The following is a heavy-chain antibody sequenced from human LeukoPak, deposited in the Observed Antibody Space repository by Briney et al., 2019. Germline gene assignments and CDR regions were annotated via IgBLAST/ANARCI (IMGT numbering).Heavy chain of an antibody. CDR1: GFTVSSNY. CDR3: ASRATVTTDRFWFDP. Sequence: GGSLRLSCAASGFTVSSNYMSWVRQAPGKGLKWVSVIYSGGSTYYADSVKGRFTISRDNSKNTLYLQMNSLRAEDTAVYYCASRATVTTDRFWFDPWGQGTLVSVSS. CDR2: IYSGGST. J-gene: IGHJ5*02. D-gene: IGHD4-11*01. V-gene: IGHV3-53*01.